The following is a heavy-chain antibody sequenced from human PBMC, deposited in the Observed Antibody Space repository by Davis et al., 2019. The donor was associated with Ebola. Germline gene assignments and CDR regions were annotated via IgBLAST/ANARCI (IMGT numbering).Heavy chain of an antibody. V-gene: IGHV1-2*02. D-gene: IGHD3-22*01. CDR1: GYTFTGYY. Sequence: AASVKVSCKASGYTFTGYYMHWVRQAPGQGLEWMGWINPNSGGTNYAQKFQGRVTMTRDTSISPAYMELSRLRSDDTAVYYCARDCDDSSGYDAFDIWGQGTMVTVSS. J-gene: IGHJ3*02. CDR3: ARDCDDSSGYDAFDI. CDR2: INPNSGGT.